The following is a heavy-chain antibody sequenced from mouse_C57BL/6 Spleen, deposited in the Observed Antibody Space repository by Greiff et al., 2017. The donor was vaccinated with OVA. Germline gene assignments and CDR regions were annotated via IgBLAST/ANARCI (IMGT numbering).Heavy chain of an antibody. CDR3: ARGEDGYSGNGYFDV. CDR1: GYAFSSYW. Sequence: QVQLKESGAELVKPGASVKISCKASGYAFSSYWMNWVKQRPGKGLEWIGQIYPGDGDTNYNGKFKGKATLTADKSSSTAYMQLSSLTSEDSAVYFCARGEDGYSGNGYFDVWGTGTTVTVSS. J-gene: IGHJ1*03. CDR2: IYPGDGDT. D-gene: IGHD2-3*01. V-gene: IGHV1-80*01.